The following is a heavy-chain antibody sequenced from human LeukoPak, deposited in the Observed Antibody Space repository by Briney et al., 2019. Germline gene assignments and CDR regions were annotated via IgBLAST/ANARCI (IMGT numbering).Heavy chain of an antibody. V-gene: IGHV3-7*03. J-gene: IGHJ4*02. CDR1: GVTFSRYW. CDR2: IKQDGGEK. CDR3: ARDGRPLDY. Sequence: GGSLRLSCVDSGVTFSRYWMSWVRQAPGKGLEWVANIKQDGGEKYYVDSVKGRFTISRDNAKNSLYLQMNSLRVEDTAVYYCARDGRPLDYWGQGTLVTVSS.